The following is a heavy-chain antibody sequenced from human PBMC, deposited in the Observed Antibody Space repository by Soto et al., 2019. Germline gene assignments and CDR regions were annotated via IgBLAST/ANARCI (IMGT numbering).Heavy chain of an antibody. Sequence: ASVKVSCKASGYTFTSYAMHWVRQAPGQRLEWMGWINAGNGNTKYSQKFQGRVTITRDTSASTAYMELSSLRSEDTAVYYCARNKWLRPLDYYYYMDVWGKGTKVTVSS. CDR3: ARNKWLRPLDYYYYMDV. J-gene: IGHJ6*03. D-gene: IGHD5-12*01. CDR2: INAGNGNT. V-gene: IGHV1-3*01. CDR1: GYTFTSYA.